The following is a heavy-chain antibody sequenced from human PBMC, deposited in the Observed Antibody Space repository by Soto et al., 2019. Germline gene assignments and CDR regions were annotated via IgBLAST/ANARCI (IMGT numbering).Heavy chain of an antibody. CDR1: GYTFTGYY. D-gene: IGHD3-10*01. CDR2: INPNSGGT. J-gene: IGHJ4*02. Sequence: ASVKVSCKASGYTFTGYYMHWVRQAPGQGLEWMGWINPNSGGTNYAQKFQGRVTMTRDTSISTAYMELSRLRSDDTAVYYCARGADTGLWFGEPLGYWGQGTLVTVSS. V-gene: IGHV1-2*02. CDR3: ARGADTGLWFGEPLGY.